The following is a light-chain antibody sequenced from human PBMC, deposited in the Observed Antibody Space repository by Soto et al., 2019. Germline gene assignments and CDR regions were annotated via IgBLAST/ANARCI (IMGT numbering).Light chain of an antibody. V-gene: IGLV2-14*01. CDR1: SSDVGGYNY. J-gene: IGLJ3*02. CDR2: EVS. CDR3: SLFTRSNTWV. Sequence: QSVLTQPASVSGSPGQSITISCTGTSSDVGGYNYVSWYQHHPDKAPNLIIYEVSNRPSGVSNRFSGSKSGNTASLTISGLQAEDEATYYCSLFTRSNTWVFGGGTKLTVL.